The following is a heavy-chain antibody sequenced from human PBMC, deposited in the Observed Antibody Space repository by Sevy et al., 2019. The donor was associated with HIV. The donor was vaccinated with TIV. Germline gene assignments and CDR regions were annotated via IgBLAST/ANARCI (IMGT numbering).Heavy chain of an antibody. V-gene: IGHV3-74*01. J-gene: IGHJ4*01. Sequence: GGSLRLSCAASGFTFSNYWMHWVRQAPGKGLVWVSRVNSDGTSTTYADSVRGRFTISRDNTKDTLSLQMTSLRVEDTGVYYCVAANSWEDYWGHGTLVTVSS. CDR2: VNSDGTST. D-gene: IGHD6-13*01. CDR1: GFTFSNYW. CDR3: VAANSWEDY.